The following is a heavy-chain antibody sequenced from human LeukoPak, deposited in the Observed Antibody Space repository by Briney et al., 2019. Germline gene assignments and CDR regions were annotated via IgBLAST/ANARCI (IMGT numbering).Heavy chain of an antibody. D-gene: IGHD3-10*01. CDR3: ARDSGAGDFDY. CDR1: GYTFTSYG. J-gene: IGHJ4*02. V-gene: IGHV1-69*05. Sequence: GASVKVSCKASGYTFTSYGISWVRQAPGQGLEWMGRIIPIFGTANYAQKFQGRVTITTDESTSTAYMELSSLRSEDTAVYYCARDSGAGDFDYWGQGTLVTVSS. CDR2: IIPIFGTA.